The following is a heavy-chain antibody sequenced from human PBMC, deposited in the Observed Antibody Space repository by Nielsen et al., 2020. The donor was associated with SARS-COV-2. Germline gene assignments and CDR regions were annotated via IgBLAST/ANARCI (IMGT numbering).Heavy chain of an antibody. CDR2: IYFSGTT. CDR3: ARGSGYHRGNFDY. D-gene: IGHD3-3*01. CDR1: GGSIRSGNHY. V-gene: IGHV4-30-4*01. Sequence: LRLSCTVSGGSIRSGNHYWSWIRQAPGQGLEWIAYIYFSGTTHYNPSLKSRVTISVDTSKNQFSLKLSSVTAADTAVYYCARGSGYHRGNFDYWGQGTLVTVSS. J-gene: IGHJ4*02.